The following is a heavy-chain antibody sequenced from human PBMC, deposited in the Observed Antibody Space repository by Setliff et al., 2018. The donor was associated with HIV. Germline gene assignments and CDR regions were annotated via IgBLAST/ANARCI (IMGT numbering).Heavy chain of an antibody. V-gene: IGHV4-59*01. D-gene: IGHD2-15*01. Sequence: PSETLSLTCTVSGGSMSSYFWSWIRQSPGKGLEWIGYIYNSGGTNYNPCLKSRVTISLDTSKNQFSLNLTSVTAADTAVYYCARVDCSGGSCYSPAYWGQGTLVTVSS. CDR1: GGSMSSYF. J-gene: IGHJ4*02. CDR3: ARVDCSGGSCYSPAY. CDR2: IYNSGGT.